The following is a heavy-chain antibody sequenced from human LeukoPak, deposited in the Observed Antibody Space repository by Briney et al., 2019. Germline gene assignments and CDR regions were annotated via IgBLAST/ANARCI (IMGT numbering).Heavy chain of an antibody. J-gene: IGHJ5*02. D-gene: IGHD3-3*01. CDR2: MNPNSGNT. CDR3: AGDYDFWT. V-gene: IGHV1-8*02. CDR1: GYTFTGYY. Sequence: ASVKVSCKASGYTFTGYYMHWVRQAPGQGLEWMGWMNPNSGNTGYAQKFQGRVTMTRNTSISTAYMELSSLRSEDTAVYYCAGDYDFWTWGQGTLVTVPS.